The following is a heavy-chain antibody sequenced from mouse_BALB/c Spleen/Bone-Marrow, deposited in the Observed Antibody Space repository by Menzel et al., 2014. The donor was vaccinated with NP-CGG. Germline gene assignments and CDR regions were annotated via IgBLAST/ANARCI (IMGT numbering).Heavy chain of an antibody. V-gene: IGHV5-6-2*01. CDR2: INSNGGST. CDR1: GFTFSSYY. CDR3: ARRGWDGYFDY. J-gene: IGHJ2*01. Sequence: EVMLVESGGGLVKLGGSLKLSCAASGFTFSSYYMSWVRQTPEKRLELVAAINSNGGSTYYPDTVKGLFTISRDNAKNTLYLQMSSLKSEDTALYYCARRGWDGYFDYWGQGTTLTVSS. D-gene: IGHD2-3*01.